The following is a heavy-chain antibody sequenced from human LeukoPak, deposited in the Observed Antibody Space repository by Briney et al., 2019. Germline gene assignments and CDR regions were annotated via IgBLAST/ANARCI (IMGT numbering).Heavy chain of an antibody. J-gene: IGHJ4*02. D-gene: IGHD3-22*01. Sequence: SETLSLTCTVSGGSISSYYWSWIRQPPGKGLEWIGYNYYSGSTNYNPSLKSRVTISVDTSKNQFSLKLSSVTAADTAVYYCARAYYDRIDYWGQGTLVTVSS. CDR3: ARAYYDRIDY. CDR2: NYYSGST. CDR1: GGSISSYY. V-gene: IGHV4-59*01.